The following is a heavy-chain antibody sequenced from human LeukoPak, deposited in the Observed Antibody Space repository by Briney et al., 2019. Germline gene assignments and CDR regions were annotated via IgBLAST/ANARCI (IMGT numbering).Heavy chain of an antibody. V-gene: IGHV3-7*01. CDR2: INQDGSEI. D-gene: IGHD3-22*01. Sequence: GALRLSCAASGFTFSNYWMSWVRQAPGKGLEWAATINQDGSEIYYVDSVKGRLTISSNNAKNSLYLQINSLRADDTAVYYCARDQGSMIVVRTPNWYFDLWGRGTLVTVSS. CDR3: ARDQGSMIVVRTPNWYFDL. CDR1: GFTFSNYW. J-gene: IGHJ2*01.